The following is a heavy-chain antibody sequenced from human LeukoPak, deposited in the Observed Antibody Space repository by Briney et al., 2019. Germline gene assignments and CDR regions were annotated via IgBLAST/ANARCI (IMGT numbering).Heavy chain of an antibody. Sequence: SVKVSCKASGGTFSSYAISWVRQAPGQELEWMGRIIPILGIANYAQKFQGRVTITADKSTSTAYMELSSLRSEDTAVYYCARDQSSSSSHYGMDVWGQGTTVTVSS. CDR2: IIPILGIA. CDR3: ARDQSSSSSHYGMDV. CDR1: GGTFSSYA. V-gene: IGHV1-69*04. D-gene: IGHD2-2*01. J-gene: IGHJ6*02.